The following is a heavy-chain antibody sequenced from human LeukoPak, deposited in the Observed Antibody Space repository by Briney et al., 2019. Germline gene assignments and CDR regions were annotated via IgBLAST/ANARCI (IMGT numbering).Heavy chain of an antibody. CDR1: GGTFSSYG. V-gene: IGHV1-69*04. CDR2: IIPIFGIA. Sequence: SVKVSCKASGGTFSSYGISWVRQAPGQGLEWMGRIIPIFGIANYAQKFQGRVAITADKSTSTAYMELSSLTSKGTAVYYCARDQNSYGSGSYPDYWGQGTLVTVSS. CDR3: ARDQNSYGSGSYPDY. J-gene: IGHJ4*02. D-gene: IGHD3-10*01.